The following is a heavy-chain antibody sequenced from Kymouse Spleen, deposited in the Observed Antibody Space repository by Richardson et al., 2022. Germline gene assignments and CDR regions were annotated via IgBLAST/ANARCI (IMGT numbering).Heavy chain of an antibody. Sequence: QVQLVESGGGVVQPGRSLRLSCAASGFTFSSYGMHWVRQAPGKGLEWVAVISYDGSNKYYADSVKGRFTISRDNSKNTLYLQMNSLRAEDTAVYYCAKETYYDILTGYYNDDAFDIWGQGTMVTVSS. D-gene: IGHD3-9*01. V-gene: IGHV3-30*18. J-gene: IGHJ3*02. CDR1: GFTFSSYG. CDR2: ISYDGSNK. CDR3: AKETYYDILTGYYNDDAFDI.